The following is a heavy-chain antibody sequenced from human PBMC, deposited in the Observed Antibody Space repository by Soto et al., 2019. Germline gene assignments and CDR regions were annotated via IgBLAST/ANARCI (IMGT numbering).Heavy chain of an antibody. J-gene: IGHJ4*02. CDR1: GYTFTSYY. CDR3: ASDLDGSGWYRGFDY. Sequence: QVQLVQSGAEVKKPGASVKVSCKASGYTFTSYYMHWVRQAPRQGLEWMGITNPSGGSTSCAQKFQDRVTMTRDTSTSTVYMELSSLRSDYTAVYYCASDLDGSGWYRGFDYWGQGTLVTVSS. D-gene: IGHD6-19*01. CDR2: TNPSGGST. V-gene: IGHV1-46*01.